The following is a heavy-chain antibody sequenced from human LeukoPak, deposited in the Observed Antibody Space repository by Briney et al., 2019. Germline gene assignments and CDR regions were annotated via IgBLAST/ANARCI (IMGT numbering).Heavy chain of an antibody. CDR3: ARVEVGATKRYFQH. CDR1: GGSISSGSYY. J-gene: IGHJ1*01. D-gene: IGHD1-26*01. CDR2: IYTSGST. Sequence: PSETLSLTCTVSGGSISSGSYYWSWIRQPAGKGLEWIGRIYTSGSTNYNPSLKSRVTISVDTSKNQFSLKLSSVTAADTAVYYCARVEVGATKRYFQHWGQGTLVTVSS. V-gene: IGHV4-61*02.